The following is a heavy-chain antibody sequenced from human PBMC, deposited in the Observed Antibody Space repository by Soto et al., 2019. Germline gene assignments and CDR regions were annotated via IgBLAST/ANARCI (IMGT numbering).Heavy chain of an antibody. CDR3: ARPHIRYSSSAGYYYYMDS. Sequence: PGESLKISCKGSGYSFTSYGIGWVRQMPGKGLEWMGIIYPGDSDTRYSPSFQGQVTISADKSISTAYLQWSSLKASDTAMYYCARPHIRYSSSAGYYYYMDSWGKETTVTVSS. CDR1: GYSFTSYG. V-gene: IGHV5-51*01. CDR2: IYPGDSDT. J-gene: IGHJ6*03. D-gene: IGHD6-6*01.